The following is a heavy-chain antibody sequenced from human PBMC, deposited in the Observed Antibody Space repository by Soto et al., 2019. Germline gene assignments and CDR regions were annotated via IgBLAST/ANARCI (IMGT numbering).Heavy chain of an antibody. CDR1: GGSISSGGYS. Sequence: SETLSLTCAVSGGSISSGGYSWSWIRQPPGKGLEWIGYIYHSGSTYYNPSLKSRVTISVDRSKNQFSLKLSSVTAADTAVYYCARRTFDYDILTGYHNYFDYWGQGTLVTVSS. CDR3: ARRTFDYDILTGYHNYFDY. V-gene: IGHV4-30-2*01. CDR2: IYHSGST. D-gene: IGHD3-9*01. J-gene: IGHJ4*02.